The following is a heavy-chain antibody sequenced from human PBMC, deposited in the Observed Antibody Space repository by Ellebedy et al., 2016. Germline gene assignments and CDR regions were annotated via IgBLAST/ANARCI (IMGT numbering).Heavy chain of an antibody. CDR3: ARDRSTMVRGVIIPHSGYYYGMDV. D-gene: IGHD3-10*01. J-gene: IGHJ6*02. CDR2: IWYDGSNK. Sequence: GGSLRLSCAASGFTFSSYGMHWVRQAPGKGLEWVAVIWYDGSNKYYADSVKGRFTISRDNSKNTLYLQMNSLRAEDTAVYYCARDRSTMVRGVIIPHSGYYYGMDVWGQGTTVTVSS. V-gene: IGHV3-33*01. CDR1: GFTFSSYG.